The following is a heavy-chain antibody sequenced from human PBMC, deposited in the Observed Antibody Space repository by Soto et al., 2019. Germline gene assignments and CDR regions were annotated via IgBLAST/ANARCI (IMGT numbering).Heavy chain of an antibody. J-gene: IGHJ3*02. CDR3: ARDNWNYDAFDI. CDR2: ISYDGSNK. Sequence: PGGSLRLSCAASGFTFSSYAMHWVRQAPGKGLEWVAVISYDGSNKYYADSVKGRFTISRDNSKNTLYLQMNSLRAEDTAAYYCARDNWNYDAFDIWGQGTMVTVSS. V-gene: IGHV3-30-3*01. D-gene: IGHD1-7*01. CDR1: GFTFSSYA.